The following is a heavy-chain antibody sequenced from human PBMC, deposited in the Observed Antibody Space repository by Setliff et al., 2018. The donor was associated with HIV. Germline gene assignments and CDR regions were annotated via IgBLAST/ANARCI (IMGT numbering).Heavy chain of an antibody. CDR1: ADSFSNYD. D-gene: IGHD2-21*01. V-gene: IGHV4-4*09. CDR2: ISSSGTT. Sequence: TLSHTFVVSADSFSNYDWTWIRQSPGKALEWIGYISSSGTTNYNPSLRIRVTISMETSNTRFSLWLSSATAADTATYFCARLGRAIDDGGSSLRLDFWGQGMLVTVSS. CDR3: ARLGRAIDDGGSSLRLDF. J-gene: IGHJ4*02.